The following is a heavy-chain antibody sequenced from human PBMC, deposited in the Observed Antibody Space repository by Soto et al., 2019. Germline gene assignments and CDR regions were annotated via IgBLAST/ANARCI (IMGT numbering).Heavy chain of an antibody. CDR2: ISYDGRIK. CDR3: ARDHAPVAGTSLPGY. J-gene: IGHJ4*02. D-gene: IGHD6-19*01. Sequence: GRSLRISDAASGCTFSSYAMHWVRQETGKGLEWVALISYDGRIKYYADSVRGRFSISRDNSKNTLYLQMNSLRTEDTAVYYCARDHAPVAGTSLPGYWGQGTLVTVSS. V-gene: IGHV3-30*04. CDR1: GCTFSSYA.